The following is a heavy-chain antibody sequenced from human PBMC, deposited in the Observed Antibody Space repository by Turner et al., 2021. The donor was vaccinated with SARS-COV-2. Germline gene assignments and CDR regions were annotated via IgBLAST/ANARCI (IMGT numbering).Heavy chain of an antibody. CDR2: MFDSGDLT. D-gene: IGHD3-16*01. CDR1: VFTSASYA. Sequence: EVQLLESGGGLVQHGGYRRISCAASVFTSASYAMTWVREAPGKVLEWVSGMFDSGDLTYYADSVKGLFTISRDNSSNTLYLPMNSLRAEDTAVYYCRFCNYVGLDFWGQGMPVTVSS. J-gene: IGHJ4*02. CDR3: RFCNYVGLDF. V-gene: IGHV3-23*01.